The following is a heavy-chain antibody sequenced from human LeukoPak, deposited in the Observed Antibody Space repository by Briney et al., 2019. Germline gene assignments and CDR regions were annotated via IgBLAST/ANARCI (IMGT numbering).Heavy chain of an antibody. V-gene: IGHV1-18*01. D-gene: IGHD3-22*01. CDR2: ISAYNGNT. CDR1: GYTFTSYG. J-gene: IGHJ4*02. Sequence: VPSVKVSCKASGYTFTSYGISWVRQAPGQGLEWMGWISAYNGNTNYAQKLQGRVTMTTDTSTSTAYMELRSLRSDDTAVYYCARDYYDSSGYYYYEDYWGQGTLVTVSS. CDR3: ARDYYDSSGYYYYEDY.